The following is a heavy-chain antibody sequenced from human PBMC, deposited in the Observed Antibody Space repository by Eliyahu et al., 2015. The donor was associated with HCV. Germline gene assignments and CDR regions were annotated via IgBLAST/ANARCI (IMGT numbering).Heavy chain of an antibody. Sequence: QVQLVESGGGLVKPGGSLRLSCAASGFTFSDYYMSWIRQAPGKGLEWVSYISSSSSYTNYADSVKGRFTISRDNAKNSLYLQMNSLRAEDTAVYYCARDRRYYDSSGYYSPLDYWGQGTLVTVSS. D-gene: IGHD3-22*01. V-gene: IGHV3-11*06. J-gene: IGHJ4*02. CDR2: ISSSSSYT. CDR1: GFTFSDYY. CDR3: ARDRRYYDSSGYYSPLDY.